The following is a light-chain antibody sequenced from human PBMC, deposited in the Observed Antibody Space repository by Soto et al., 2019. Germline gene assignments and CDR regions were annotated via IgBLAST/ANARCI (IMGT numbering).Light chain of an antibody. CDR3: QQYGSSPHT. Sequence: EIVLTQSPGTLSLSPGERATLSCRASQSVSSSYLAWYQQKPGQAPRLLIYGASSRATGIPDRFSGSGSVTDFTLTSSRLEPEDFAVYYCQQYGSSPHTFGPGTKVDIK. CDR1: QSVSSSY. V-gene: IGKV3-20*01. CDR2: GAS. J-gene: IGKJ3*01.